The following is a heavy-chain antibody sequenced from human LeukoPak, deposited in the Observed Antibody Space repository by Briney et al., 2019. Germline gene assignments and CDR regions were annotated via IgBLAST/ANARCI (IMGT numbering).Heavy chain of an antibody. Sequence: ASVKVSCKTSGYTFTGYYIYWMRQAPGQGLEWKGWINPNSGGTNSAQKFQGRVTMARDTSISTAYMELSMLRSDDTAVYYCARDLVLGYSGYNLIYWAQGTLVTVSS. J-gene: IGHJ4*02. CDR1: GYTFTGYY. V-gene: IGHV1-2*02. CDR2: INPNSGGT. CDR3: ARDLVLGYSGYNLIY. D-gene: IGHD5-12*01.